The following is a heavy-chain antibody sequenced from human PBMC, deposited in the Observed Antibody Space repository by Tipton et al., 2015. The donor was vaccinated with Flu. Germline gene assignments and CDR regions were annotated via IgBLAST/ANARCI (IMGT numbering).Heavy chain of an antibody. CDR1: GGSIGSGDYY. D-gene: IGHD3-3*01. V-gene: IGHV3-11*01. CDR3: ARDHPPSITVLGEITDYFGMAV. CDR2: ISSSSSTI. Sequence: LSLTCTVSGGSIGSGDYYMGWIRQLPGKGLEWVSHISSSSSTINYADSVKGRFTISRDNAKNSLYLQMNSLRAEDTAVYYCARDHPPSITVLGEITDYFGMAVWGQGTTVTVSS. J-gene: IGHJ6*02.